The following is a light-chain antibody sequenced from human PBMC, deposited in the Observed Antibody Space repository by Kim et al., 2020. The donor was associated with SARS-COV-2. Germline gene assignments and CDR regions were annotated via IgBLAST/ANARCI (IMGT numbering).Light chain of an antibody. CDR2: EAS. CDR3: QQYDGYWT. V-gene: IGKV1-5*03. Sequence: AAVGDGVTITCRASQNIRGWLAWYQQKPGKAPKLLIQEASNLESGVPSRFSGSGSGKEFTFTITSLQPDDSATYYCQQYDGYWTFGQGTKVDIK. J-gene: IGKJ1*01. CDR1: QNIRGW.